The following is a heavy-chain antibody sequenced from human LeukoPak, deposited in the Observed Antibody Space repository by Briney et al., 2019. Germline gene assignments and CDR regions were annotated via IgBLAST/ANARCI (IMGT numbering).Heavy chain of an antibody. V-gene: IGHV1-3*01. D-gene: IGHD3-10*01. J-gene: IGHJ3*02. CDR3: ARDRLQDGSGPGDAFDI. CDR2: INAGNGNT. CDR1: GYTFTSYG. Sequence: ASVKVSCKASGYTFTSYGISWVRQAPGQGLEWMGWINAGNGNTKYSQKFQGRVTITRDTSASTAYMELSSLRSEDTAVYYCARDRLQDGSGPGDAFDIWGQGTMVTVSS.